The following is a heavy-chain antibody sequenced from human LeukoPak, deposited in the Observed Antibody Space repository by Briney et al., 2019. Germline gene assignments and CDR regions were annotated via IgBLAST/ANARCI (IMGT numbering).Heavy chain of an antibody. V-gene: IGHV3-23*01. CDR2: ISGRGGST. J-gene: IGHJ4*02. CDR3: AKEEVGSSTSRYDY. D-gene: IGHD6-13*01. Sequence: GGSLRLSCAASGFTFTTYAMSWVRQAPGKGLEWVSAISGRGGSTYYADSVKGRFAISRDNSKNTLYLQMNSLRAEDTAVYYCAKEEVGSSTSRYDYWGQGALVTVSS. CDR1: GFTFTTYA.